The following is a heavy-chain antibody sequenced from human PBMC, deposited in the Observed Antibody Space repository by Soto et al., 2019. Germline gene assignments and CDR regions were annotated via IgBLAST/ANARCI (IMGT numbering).Heavy chain of an antibody. V-gene: IGHV3-33*01. CDR1: GFTFSTYG. CDR3: ARASGPFDY. CDR2: IWYDGSDK. D-gene: IGHD2-8*02. J-gene: IGHJ4*02. Sequence: QVQLVESGGGVVQPGRSLRLSCAASGFTFSTYGMHWVRQAPGKGLEWVAVIWYDGSDKYYADSVKGRFTISRDNSKNTLYLQINSLRAEDTAVYYCARASGPFDYWGQGTLVTVSS.